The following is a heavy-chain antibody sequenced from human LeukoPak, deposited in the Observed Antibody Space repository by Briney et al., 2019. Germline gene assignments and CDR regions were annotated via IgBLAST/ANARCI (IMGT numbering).Heavy chain of an antibody. Sequence: GGSLRLSCAASGFTFDDYGMSWVRQAPGKGLEWVSGINWDGGSTGYADSVKGRFTISRDNAKNSLYLQMNSLRAEDTALYYCARGIPLGYCSGGSCDYMDTFWFDPWGQGTLVTVSS. CDR3: ARGIPLGYCSGGSCDYMDTFWFDP. CDR2: INWDGGST. J-gene: IGHJ5*02. V-gene: IGHV3-20*04. CDR1: GFTFDDYG. D-gene: IGHD2-15*01.